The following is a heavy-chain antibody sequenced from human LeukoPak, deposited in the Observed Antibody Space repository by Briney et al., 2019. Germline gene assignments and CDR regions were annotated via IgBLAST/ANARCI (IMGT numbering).Heavy chain of an antibody. J-gene: IGHJ4*02. CDR2: IKEDGSVK. V-gene: IGHV3-7*03. CDR3: ARDSTWVLDY. D-gene: IGHD1-26*01. Sequence: PGGSLRLSCTASGFTFRSHWMTWVRQSSGKGLEWVANIKEDGSVKYYVDSVKGRFTISRDNTKNELYLQMSSLRADDTAVYFCARDSTWVLDYWGQGTLISVSS. CDR1: GFTFRSHW.